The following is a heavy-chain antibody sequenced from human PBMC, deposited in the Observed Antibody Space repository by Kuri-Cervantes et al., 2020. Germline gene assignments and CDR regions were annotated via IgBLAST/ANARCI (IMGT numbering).Heavy chain of an antibody. CDR2: ISYDGSNK. CDR1: GFTFSSYG. Sequence: GESLKISCAASGFTFSSYGMHWVRQAPGKGLEWVAVISYDGSNKYYADSVKGRFTISRDNSKNTLYLQMNSLRAEDTAVYYCAKALEQQLAAHLYYYYGMDVWGQGTTVTVSS. CDR3: AKALEQQLAAHLYYYYGMDV. J-gene: IGHJ6*02. V-gene: IGHV3-30*18. D-gene: IGHD6-13*01.